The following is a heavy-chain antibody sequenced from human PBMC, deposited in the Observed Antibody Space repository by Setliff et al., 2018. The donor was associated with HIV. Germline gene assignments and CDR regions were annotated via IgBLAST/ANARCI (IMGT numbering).Heavy chain of an antibody. D-gene: IGHD3-22*01. Sequence: PVGSLRLSCTASGFTFSDSVMHWVRQPPGKGLEWVAAISVDGSGKFYADSVKGRFTISRDNSRNTLYLQMNSLRDEDTAVYYCAREGGSSGYCGYFDYWGQGTLVTVSS. CDR2: ISVDGSGK. J-gene: IGHJ4*02. CDR3: AREGGSSGYCGYFDY. V-gene: IGHV3-30*01. CDR1: GFTFSDSV.